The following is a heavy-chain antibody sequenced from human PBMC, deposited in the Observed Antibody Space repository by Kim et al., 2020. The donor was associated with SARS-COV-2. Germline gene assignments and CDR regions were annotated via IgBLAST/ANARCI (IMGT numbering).Heavy chain of an antibody. CDR1: GYTFTGYY. J-gene: IGHJ4*02. Sequence: ASVKVSCKASGYTFTGYYMHWVRQAPGQGLEWMGRINPNSGGTNYAQKFQGRVTMTRDTSISTAYMELSRLRSDDTVVYYCARGYYYDSSGYSNDYWGQGTLVTVSS. CDR2: INPNSGGT. D-gene: IGHD3-22*01. CDR3: ARGYYYDSSGYSNDY. V-gene: IGHV1-2*05.